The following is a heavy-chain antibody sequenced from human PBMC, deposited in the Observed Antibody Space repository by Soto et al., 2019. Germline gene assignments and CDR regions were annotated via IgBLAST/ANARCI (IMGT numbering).Heavy chain of an antibody. V-gene: IGHV3-30*03. CDR2: TSYDGKTE. CDR3: ARESDYVRDYNYYGLDV. D-gene: IGHD3-10*02. CDR1: GFSLSSYG. J-gene: IGHJ6*02. Sequence: QVQLVESGGGVVHPGKSLTLSCVASGFSLSSYGFHWVRQAPGKGLEWVAFTSYDGKTEHYADSVKGRITTSRDNFRNTLYVQMSNLRGEDTAVYYCARESDYVRDYNYYGLDVWGQGTTVTVSS.